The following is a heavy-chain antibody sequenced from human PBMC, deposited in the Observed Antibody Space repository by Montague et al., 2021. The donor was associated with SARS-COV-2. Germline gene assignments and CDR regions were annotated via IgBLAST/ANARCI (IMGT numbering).Heavy chain of an antibody. CDR3: ARLGLLWFGELWN. CDR2: IYYSGST. J-gene: IGHJ4*02. V-gene: IGHV4-39*01. D-gene: IGHD3-10*01. Sequence: SETRSLTCTVSGGSISSSTYYWGWIRQPPGKGLEWIGSIYYSGSTYYNPSLKSRVTISVDTSKNQFSLKLSSVTAADTAVYYCARLGLLWFGELWNWGQGTLVTVSS. CDR1: GGSISSSTYY.